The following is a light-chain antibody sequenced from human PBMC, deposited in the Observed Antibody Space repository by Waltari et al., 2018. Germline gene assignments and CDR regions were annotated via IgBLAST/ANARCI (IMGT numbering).Light chain of an antibody. CDR2: GAS. J-gene: IGKJ4*01. Sequence: EIVLTQSPGTLSLSPGERATLSCRASQSARSNYLAWYQQKPGQAPRLLIYGASTRATGIPARFSGSGSGTEFTLSISSLQSEDFAVYYCQHYSNWPLTFGGGTKVEIK. V-gene: IGKV3-15*01. CDR3: QHYSNWPLT. CDR1: QSARSN.